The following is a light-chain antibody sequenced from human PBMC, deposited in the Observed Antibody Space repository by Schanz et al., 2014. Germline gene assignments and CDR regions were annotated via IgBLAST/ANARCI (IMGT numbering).Light chain of an antibody. CDR1: SSDVGGYNY. J-gene: IGLJ3*02. CDR2: EGS. Sequence: QSALTQPASVSGSPGQSITISCTGTSSDVGGYNYVSWYQQHPGKAPKLMIYEGSKRPSGVSNRFSGSKSGNTASLTISGLQAEDEVDYYCTSYTSSSTRVFGGGTKLTVL. CDR3: TSYTSSSTRV. V-gene: IGLV2-14*01.